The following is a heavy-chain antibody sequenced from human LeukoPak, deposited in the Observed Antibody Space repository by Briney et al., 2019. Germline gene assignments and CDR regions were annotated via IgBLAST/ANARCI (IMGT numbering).Heavy chain of an antibody. V-gene: IGHV5-51*01. CDR2: IYPGDSDT. D-gene: IGHD3-22*01. Sequence: GESLKISCKGSGYSFTSYWIGWVRQMPGKGLEWMGIIYPGDSDTRYSPSFQGQVTISADKSISTAYLLWSSLKASDTAMYYCARHGMDYYDSSGYDYWGQGTLVTVSS. CDR3: ARHGMDYYDSSGYDY. CDR1: GYSFTSYW. J-gene: IGHJ4*02.